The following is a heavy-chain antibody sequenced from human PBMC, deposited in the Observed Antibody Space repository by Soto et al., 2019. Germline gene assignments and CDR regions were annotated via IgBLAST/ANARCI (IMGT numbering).Heavy chain of an antibody. CDR1: GASLSRFF. CDR2: IYATGDT. V-gene: IGHV4-4*07. CDR3: VRDGTKNLRDRFEP. D-gene: IGHD1-26*01. Sequence: ASGTLSLTCNVSGASLSRFFWSWVRQPPGKGLEWIGRIYATGDTDYNPSLKSRISMSVDMSKKQFSLTLRSVTAADTAIYYCVRDGTKNLRDRFEPWGRGILVTVSS. J-gene: IGHJ5*02.